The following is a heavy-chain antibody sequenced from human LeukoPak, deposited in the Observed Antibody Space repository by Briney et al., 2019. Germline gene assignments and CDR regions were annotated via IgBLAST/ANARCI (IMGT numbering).Heavy chain of an antibody. Sequence: KPSETLSLTCAVYGGSFSGYYWSWIRQPPRKGLEWIGEINHSGSTNYNPSLKSRVTISVDTSKNQFSLKLSSVTAADTAVYYCARSSRGDLITIFGVVIVGAKYFQHWGQGTLVTVSS. CDR1: GGSFSGYY. CDR3: ARSSRGDLITIFGVVIVGAKYFQH. CDR2: INHSGST. V-gene: IGHV4-34*01. J-gene: IGHJ1*01. D-gene: IGHD3-3*01.